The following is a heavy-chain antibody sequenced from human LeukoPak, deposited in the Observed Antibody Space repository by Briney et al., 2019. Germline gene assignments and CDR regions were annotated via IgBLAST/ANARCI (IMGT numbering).Heavy chain of an antibody. D-gene: IGHD1-1*01. J-gene: IGHJ4*02. Sequence: ASVKVSCKASGYTFTGYCMHWVRQAPGQGLEWMGWVNPNSGGTNYAQKFQGRVTMTRDTSINTAYMDLSSLRSDDTAVYYCARGITTGAPYWGQGTLVTVSS. CDR1: GYTFTGYC. V-gene: IGHV1-2*02. CDR3: ARGITTGAPY. CDR2: VNPNSGGT.